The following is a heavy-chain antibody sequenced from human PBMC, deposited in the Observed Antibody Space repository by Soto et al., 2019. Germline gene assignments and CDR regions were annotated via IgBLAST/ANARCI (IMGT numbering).Heavy chain of an antibody. CDR2: IYAIDVE. D-gene: IGHD2-21*02. J-gene: IGHJ4*02. CDR1: GFSLSNVRMG. Sequence: QVTLKESGPVLVKPTEPLTLTCTVSGFSLSNVRMGVSWIRQPPGKALEWLAHIYAIDVEAYSTSLKTRLTISKDTSKCQVVLTMTNMDPMDTATYYCVRTNPYCGGDCYPDYWGQGTRVTVSS. CDR3: VRTNPYCGGDCYPDY. V-gene: IGHV2-26*01.